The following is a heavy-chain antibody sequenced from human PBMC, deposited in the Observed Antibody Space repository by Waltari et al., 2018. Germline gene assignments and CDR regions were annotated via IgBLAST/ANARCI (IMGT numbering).Heavy chain of an antibody. V-gene: IGHV3-53*01. D-gene: IGHD3-3*01. CDR2: IYSGGST. CDR1: GFTVSSNY. Sequence: EVQLVESGGGLIQPGGSLRLSCAASGFTVSSNYMSWVRQAPGKGLEWVSVIYSGGSTYYADSVKGRFTISRDNSKNTLYLQMNSLRAEDTAVYYCARGGLTIFGVVSRFDYWGQGTLVTVSS. CDR3: ARGGLTIFGVVSRFDY. J-gene: IGHJ4*02.